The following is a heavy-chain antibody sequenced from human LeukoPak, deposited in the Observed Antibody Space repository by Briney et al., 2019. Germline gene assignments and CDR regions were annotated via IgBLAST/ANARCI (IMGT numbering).Heavy chain of an antibody. D-gene: IGHD2-2*01. J-gene: IGHJ4*02. CDR1: GFTFSTYN. Sequence: GGSLRLSCAASGFTFSTYNMNWVRQAPGKGLEWVSYISSSSSSIYYADSVKGRFTISRDNAKNSLYLQMNSLRADDTAVYYCARYCGGTSCFRGFDYWGQGTLVTVSS. CDR3: ARYCGGTSCFRGFDY. V-gene: IGHV3-48*04. CDR2: ISSSSSSI.